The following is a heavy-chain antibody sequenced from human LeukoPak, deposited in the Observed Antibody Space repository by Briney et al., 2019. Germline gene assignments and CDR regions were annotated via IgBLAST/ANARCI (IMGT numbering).Heavy chain of an antibody. V-gene: IGHV3-7*01. CDR3: ARQYGPRHFDY. J-gene: IGHJ4*02. D-gene: IGHD4-17*01. Sequence: GGSLRLSCAASGFTFSNYAMTWVRQAPGKGLEWVANIKQDGSEKYYVDSVKGRFTISRDNAKNSLCLQMNSLRAEDTAVYYCARQYGPRHFDYWGQGTLVTVSS. CDR2: IKQDGSEK. CDR1: GFTFSNYA.